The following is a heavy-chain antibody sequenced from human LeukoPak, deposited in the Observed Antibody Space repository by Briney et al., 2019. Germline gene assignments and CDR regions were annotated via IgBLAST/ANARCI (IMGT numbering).Heavy chain of an antibody. CDR2: INPNSGGT. CDR3: ARVTAMVPYGMDV. J-gene: IGHJ6*02. V-gene: IGHV1-2*06. Sequence: GAXVKVSCKASGYTFTGYYMHWVRQAPGQGLEWMGRINPNSGGTNYAQKFQGRVTMTRDTSISTAYMELSRLRSDDTAVYYCARVTAMVPYGMDVWGQGTTVTVSS. D-gene: IGHD5-18*01. CDR1: GYTFTGYY.